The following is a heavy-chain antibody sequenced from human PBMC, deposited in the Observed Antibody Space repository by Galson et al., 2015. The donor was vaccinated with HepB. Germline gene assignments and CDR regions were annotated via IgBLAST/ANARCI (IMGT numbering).Heavy chain of an antibody. J-gene: IGHJ4*02. CDR3: ARGVGRVGQLWFIRAWGNLDY. D-gene: IGHD5-18*01. V-gene: IGHV3-21*01. CDR2: ISSSSSYI. Sequence: SLRLSCAASGFTFSSYSMNWVRQAPGKGLEWVSSISSSSSYIYYADSVKGRFTISRDNAKNSLYLQMNSLRAEDTAVYYCARGVGRVGQLWFIRAWGNLDYWGQGTLVTVSS. CDR1: GFTFSSYS.